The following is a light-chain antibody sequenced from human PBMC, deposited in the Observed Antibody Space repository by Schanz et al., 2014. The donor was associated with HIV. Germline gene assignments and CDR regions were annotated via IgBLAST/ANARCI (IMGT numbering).Light chain of an antibody. CDR2: GAS. CDR3: QQYKDWPPVT. CDR1: QTVSNN. V-gene: IGKV3D-15*01. J-gene: IGKJ2*01. Sequence: EIVMTQSPGTLSVSPGERATLSCRASQTVSNNLAWYQQKPGQAPRLLIYGASTRATAIPDRFSGSGSGTEFTLTISSLQSEDFAVYYCQQYKDWPPVTFGQGTKLEIK.